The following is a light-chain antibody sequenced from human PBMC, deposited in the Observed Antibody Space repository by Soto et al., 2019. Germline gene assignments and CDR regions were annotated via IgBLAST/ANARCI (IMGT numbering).Light chain of an antibody. V-gene: IGLV2-14*03. CDR3: SSYTSSSNPFV. Sequence: QSALTQPATVSGSPGQSITISCTGTSSDVGGYNYVSWYQQHPGKAPKLMIYDVSDRPSGISNRFSASKSGNTASLTISGFQAEDEADSYCSSYTSSSNPFVFGTGTKVTVL. CDR2: DVS. J-gene: IGLJ1*01. CDR1: SSDVGGYNY.